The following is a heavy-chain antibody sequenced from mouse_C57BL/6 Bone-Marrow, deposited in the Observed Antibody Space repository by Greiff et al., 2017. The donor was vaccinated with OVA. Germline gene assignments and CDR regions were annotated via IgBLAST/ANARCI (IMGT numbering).Heavy chain of an antibody. CDR2: ISDGGSYT. J-gene: IGHJ2*01. D-gene: IGHD1-1*01. Sequence: EVKLVESGGGLVKPGGSLKLSCAASGFTFSSYAMSWVRQTPEKRLEWVATISDGGSYTYYPDNVKGRFTISRDNAKNNLYLQMSHLKSEDTAMYYCARDRGYYGSFDYWGQGTTLTVSS. CDR3: ARDRGYYGSFDY. CDR1: GFTFSSYA. V-gene: IGHV5-4*01.